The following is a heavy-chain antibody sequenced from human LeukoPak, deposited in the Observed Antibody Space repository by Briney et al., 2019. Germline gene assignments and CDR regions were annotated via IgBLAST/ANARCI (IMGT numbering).Heavy chain of an antibody. J-gene: IGHJ5*02. V-gene: IGHV1-69*05. CDR1: GGTFNNSA. CDR2: IMPLFGTA. Sequence: SVKVSCKASGGTFNNSAISWVRQAPGQGLEWLGGIMPLFGTAGYAQRFQGRVTITKDESTRTVYLELTSLTSDDTAVYYCARDVHGDYGSGWFDPWGQGTLVSVSS. CDR3: ARDVHGDYGSGWFDP. D-gene: IGHD4-17*01.